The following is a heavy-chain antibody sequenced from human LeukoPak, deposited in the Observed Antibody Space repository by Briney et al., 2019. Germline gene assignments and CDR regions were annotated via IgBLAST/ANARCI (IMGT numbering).Heavy chain of an antibody. CDR1: GFTFSSYE. CDR3: ARAAHFDWLLYYYYMDV. V-gene: IGHV3-48*03. Sequence: PGGSLRLSCAASGFTFSSYEMNWVRQAPGKGLEWVSYISSSGSTIYYADSVKGRFTISRDNAKNSLYLQMNSLRAEDTAVYYCARAAHFDWLLYYYYMDVWGKGTTVTISS. CDR2: ISSSGSTI. D-gene: IGHD3-9*01. J-gene: IGHJ6*03.